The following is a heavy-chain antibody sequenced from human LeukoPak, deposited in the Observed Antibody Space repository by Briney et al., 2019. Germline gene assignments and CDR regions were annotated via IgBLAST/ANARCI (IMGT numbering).Heavy chain of an antibody. D-gene: IGHD3-10*01. CDR2: ISGSGGST. CDR3: ARDPSYYGSGSYSPPELEY. Sequence: PGGSLRLSCAASGFTLSSYGMSWVRQAPGKGLEWVSGISGSGGSTYYADSVKGRFTISRDNAKNSLYLQMNSLRAEDTAVYYCARDPSYYGSGSYSPPELEYWGQGTLVTVSS. CDR1: GFTLSSYG. J-gene: IGHJ4*02. V-gene: IGHV3-23*01.